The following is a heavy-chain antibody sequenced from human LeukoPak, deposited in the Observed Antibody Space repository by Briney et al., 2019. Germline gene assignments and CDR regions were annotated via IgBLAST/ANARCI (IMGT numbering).Heavy chain of an antibody. CDR2: IYYSGST. V-gene: IGHV4-59*01. CDR3: ARGAAVAGTLWSPYYFDY. CDR1: GGYISSYY. D-gene: IGHD6-19*01. Sequence: SETLSLTCTVSGGYISSYYWSWIRQPPGKGLEWIVYIYYSGSTNYNPSLKSRVTISVDTSKNQFSLKLSSVTAADTAVYYCARGAAVAGTLWSPYYFDYWGQGTLVTVSS. J-gene: IGHJ4*02.